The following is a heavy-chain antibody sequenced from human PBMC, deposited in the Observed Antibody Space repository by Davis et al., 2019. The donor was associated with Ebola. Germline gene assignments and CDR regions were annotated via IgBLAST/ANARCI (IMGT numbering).Heavy chain of an antibody. Sequence: ASVKVSCKASGYIFSNYAIHWVRQAPGQRLEWMGWINTGNANTKNSQKFQGRVTITRDTSASTAYMELSSLTSEDTAVYYCARDDYGSGKAFDPWGQGTLVTVSS. CDR1: GYIFSNYA. CDR3: ARDDYGSGKAFDP. CDR2: INTGNANT. V-gene: IGHV1-3*04. J-gene: IGHJ5*02. D-gene: IGHD3-10*01.